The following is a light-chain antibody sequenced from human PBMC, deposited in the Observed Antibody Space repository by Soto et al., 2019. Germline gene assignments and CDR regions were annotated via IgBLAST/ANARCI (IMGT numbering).Light chain of an antibody. CDR3: QQYDGAPLT. CDR1: QTISNTF. Sequence: EIVLTQSPGTLSLSPGERATLSCRASQTISNTFLAWYQQKPGQAPRLLIYAASTRHTGIPDRFNGSGSGTDFVLTINRLEPEDFAVYYCQQYDGAPLTFGPGTKVDI. V-gene: IGKV3-20*01. CDR2: AAS. J-gene: IGKJ3*01.